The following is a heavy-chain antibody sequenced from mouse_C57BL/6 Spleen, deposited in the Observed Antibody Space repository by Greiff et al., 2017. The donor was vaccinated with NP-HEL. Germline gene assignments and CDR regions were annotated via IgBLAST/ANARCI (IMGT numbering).Heavy chain of an antibody. CDR1: GYTFTSYW. Sequence: QVQLQQPGAELVKPGASVKLSCKASGYTFTSYWMHWVKQRPGRGLEWIGRIDPNSGGTKYNEKFKSKATLTVDKPSSTADMQLSSLTSEDSAVYYCARERGITTVAYAMDYWGQGTSVTVSS. J-gene: IGHJ4*01. CDR3: ARERGITTVAYAMDY. CDR2: IDPNSGGT. D-gene: IGHD1-1*01. V-gene: IGHV1-72*01.